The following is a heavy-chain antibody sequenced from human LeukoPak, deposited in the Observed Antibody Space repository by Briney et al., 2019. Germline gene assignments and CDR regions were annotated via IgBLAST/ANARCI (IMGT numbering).Heavy chain of an antibody. J-gene: IGHJ5*02. CDR3: ARDLSIAAAGTLVNWFDP. V-gene: IGHV4-4*07. D-gene: IGHD6-13*01. CDR1: GGFISSYY. CDR2: IYTSGST. Sequence: PSETLSLNCTVSGGFISSYYLIWIRQPAGQRLELFRRIYTSGSTNYNPSLKSRVTMSVDTSKNQFSLKLSSVTAADTAVYYCARDLSIAAAGTLVNWFDPWGQGTLVTVSS.